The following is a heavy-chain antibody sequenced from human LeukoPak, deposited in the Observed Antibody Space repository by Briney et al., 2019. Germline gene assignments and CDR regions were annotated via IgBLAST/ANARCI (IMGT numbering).Heavy chain of an antibody. CDR2: IWYDGSNK. D-gene: IGHD1-26*01. V-gene: IGHV3-33*06. CDR3: AKDLYSGSYTSDY. CDR1: GFTFSSYG. J-gene: IGHJ4*02. Sequence: GRSLRLSCAASGFTFSSYGMQWVRQAPGKGLEWVAVIWYDGSNKYYADSVKGRFIISRDNSKNTLYLQMNSLRAEDTAVYYCAKDLYSGSYTSDYWGQGTLVTVSS.